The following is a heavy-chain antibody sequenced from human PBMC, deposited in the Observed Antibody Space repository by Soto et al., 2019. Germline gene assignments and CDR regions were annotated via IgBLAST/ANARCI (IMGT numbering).Heavy chain of an antibody. Sequence: QLQLQESGSGLVKPSQTLSLTCAVSGGSISSGGYSWSWIRQPPGKGLEWIGYIYHSGSTYYNPSLKSRVTTSLDRSNKQFSLKLSSVTAAETAVYYCARGMTPVTTLDYWGQGTLVTVSS. CDR2: IYHSGST. CDR1: GGSISSGGYS. J-gene: IGHJ4*02. V-gene: IGHV4-30-2*01. D-gene: IGHD4-17*01. CDR3: ARGMTPVTTLDY.